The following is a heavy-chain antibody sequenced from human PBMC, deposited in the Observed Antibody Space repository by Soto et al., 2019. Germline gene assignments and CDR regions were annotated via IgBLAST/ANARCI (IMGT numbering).Heavy chain of an antibody. CDR2: IYYSGST. V-gene: IGHV4-39*01. CDR3: ARRLYYDSSGFEGGGMDV. CDR1: GGSITSSSYY. Sequence: SDTLSLTCTVSGGSITSSSYYWGWIRQPPGKGLEWIGSIYYSGSTYYNPSLKSRVTISVDTSKNQFSLKLSSVTAADTAVYYCARRLYYDSSGFEGGGMDVWGQGTTVT. D-gene: IGHD3-22*01. J-gene: IGHJ6*02.